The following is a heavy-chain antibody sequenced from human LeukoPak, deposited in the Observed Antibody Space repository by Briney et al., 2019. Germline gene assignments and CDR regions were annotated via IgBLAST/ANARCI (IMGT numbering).Heavy chain of an antibody. D-gene: IGHD6-13*01. J-gene: IGHJ4*02. CDR2: IYYSGST. Sequence: SETLSLTCTVSGGSISSSSYYWGWIRQPPGKGLERIGSIYYSGSTYYNPSLKSRVIMSVDTSKNQFSLKLSSVTAADTAVYYCAREGYGKQQLNDYWGQGTLVTVSS. CDR3: AREGYGKQQLNDY. CDR1: GGSISSSSYY. V-gene: IGHV4-39*07.